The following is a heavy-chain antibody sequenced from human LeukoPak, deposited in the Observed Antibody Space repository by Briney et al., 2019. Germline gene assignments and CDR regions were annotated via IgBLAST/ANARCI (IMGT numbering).Heavy chain of an antibody. CDR1: GFAFSDYW. D-gene: IGHD3-22*01. J-gene: IGHJ4*02. CDR2: IKQDGSEK. Sequence: GSLRLSCAASGFAFSDYWMSWVRQAPGKGLEWVANIKQDGSEKYYVDSVKGRFTISRDNAKNSLYLQMNSLRAEDTAVYYCARDIVVGTNYWGQGTLVTVSS. V-gene: IGHV3-7*01. CDR3: ARDIVVGTNY.